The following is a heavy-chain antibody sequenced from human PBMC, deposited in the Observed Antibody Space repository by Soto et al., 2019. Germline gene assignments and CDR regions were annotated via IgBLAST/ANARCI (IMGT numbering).Heavy chain of an antibody. V-gene: IGHV3-15*07. D-gene: IGHD4-17*01. CDR2: IKSTTAGGTA. CDR1: CATVSTIL. Sequence: GVSLRLSCSLSCATVSTILMNWVRQAPGKGPEGVGRIKSTTAGGTADYAAPVKGRFTISRDDSQNTVHLQMNGLKSEDTAVYYCSHGYSQYFNSWGQGT. J-gene: IGHJ4*02. CDR3: SHGYSQYFNS.